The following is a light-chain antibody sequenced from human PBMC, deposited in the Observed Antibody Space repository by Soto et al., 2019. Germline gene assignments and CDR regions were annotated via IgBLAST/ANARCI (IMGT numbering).Light chain of an antibody. J-gene: IGLJ1*01. CDR2: EAS. CDR3: CSNAGGSTYV. Sequence: QLVLTQPASVSGSPGQSITISCTGTSSDVGSHKLVSWYQQYPGKAPKLIIFEASKRPSGVSNRFSGSKSGSTASLTISGLQAEDEADYYCCSNAGGSTYVFGTGTKVTVL. V-gene: IGLV2-23*01. CDR1: SSDVGSHKL.